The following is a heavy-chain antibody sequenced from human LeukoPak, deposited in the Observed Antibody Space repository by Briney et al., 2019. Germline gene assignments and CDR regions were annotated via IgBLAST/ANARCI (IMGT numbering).Heavy chain of an antibody. D-gene: IGHD3-10*02. CDR2: ISSSCSTI. J-gene: IGHJ6*04. CDR3: AELGITMIGGV. Sequence: GGSLRLSCAASGFTFSSYEMIWVRQAPGKGLEWVSYISSSCSTICYADSVKGRFTISRDNAKNSLYLQRNSLRAEDRAVYYCAELGITMIGGVWSKGTTVTISS. CDR1: GFTFSSYE. V-gene: IGHV3-48*03.